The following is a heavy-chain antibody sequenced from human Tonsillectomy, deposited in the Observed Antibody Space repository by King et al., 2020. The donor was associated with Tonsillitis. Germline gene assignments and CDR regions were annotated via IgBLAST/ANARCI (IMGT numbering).Heavy chain of an antibody. J-gene: IGHJ4*02. V-gene: IGHV3-30*02. CDR1: GFSFSIYG. CDR2: IRNDGSNK. CDR3: AKDLSYSSGPDY. D-gene: IGHD3-22*01. Sequence: VQLVESGGGVVQPGGSLRLSCAASGFSFSIYGMSWVRQAPGKGLEWVALIRNDGSNKHYADSVKGRFTISRDNYKNTLYLQMNSLTAEDTAVYYCAKDLSYSSGPDYWGQGTLVTVSS.